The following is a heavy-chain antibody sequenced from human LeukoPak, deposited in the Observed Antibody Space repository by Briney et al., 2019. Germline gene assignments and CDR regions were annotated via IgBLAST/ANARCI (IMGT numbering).Heavy chain of an antibody. CDR1: GYTFTDYY. CDR3: ARDYSVSYHYYYYMDV. CDR2: INPNSGGT. Sequence: GASVKVSCKASGYTFTDYYMHWVREAPGQGLEWMGWINPNSGGTNYAQKFQGRVTMTRDTSISTAYMELSRLRSDDTAVYYCARDYSVSYHYYYYMDVWGKGTTVTVSS. J-gene: IGHJ6*03. D-gene: IGHD4-17*01. V-gene: IGHV1-2*02.